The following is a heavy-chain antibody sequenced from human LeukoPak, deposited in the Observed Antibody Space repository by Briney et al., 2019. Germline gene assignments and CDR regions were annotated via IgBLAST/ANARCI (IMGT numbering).Heavy chain of an antibody. CDR1: GFTFSSYA. CDR3: AARIYGYFDY. D-gene: IGHD3-16*01. V-gene: IGHV3-23*01. J-gene: IGHJ4*02. CDR2: ISGSGGST. Sequence: GGSLRLSCAASGFTFSSYAMSWVRQAPGKGLEWVSAISGSGGSTYYADSVKGRFTISRDNSRNTLYLQMNSLRAEDTAVYYCAARIYGYFDYWGQGTLVTVSS.